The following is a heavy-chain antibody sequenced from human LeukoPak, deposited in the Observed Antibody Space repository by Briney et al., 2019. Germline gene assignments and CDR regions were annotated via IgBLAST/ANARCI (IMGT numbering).Heavy chain of an antibody. D-gene: IGHD2-15*01. CDR1: GFIFSDYY. V-gene: IGHV3-11*05. Sequence: PGGSLRLSCAASGFIFSDYYMSWIRQAPGKGLEWVSYISGSSSYTNYADSVKGRFTISRDNAKNSLYLQMNSLRAEDTAVYYCARATVVATGVGGFDIWGQGTVVTVS. J-gene: IGHJ3*02. CDR3: ARATVVATGVGGFDI. CDR2: ISGSSSYT.